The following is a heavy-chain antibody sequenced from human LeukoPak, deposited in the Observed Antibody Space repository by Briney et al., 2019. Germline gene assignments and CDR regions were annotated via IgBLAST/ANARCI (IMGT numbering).Heavy chain of an antibody. Sequence: PGGSLRLSCAASGFTFSSYSMNWVRQAPGKGLEWVSYISSSSSTIYYADSVKGRFTISRDNAKNSLYLQMNSLRAEDTAVYYCARDSGILTGYYFDYWGQGTLVTVSS. CDR3: ARDSGILTGYYFDY. V-gene: IGHV3-48*01. CDR2: ISSSSSTI. CDR1: GFTFSSYS. J-gene: IGHJ4*02. D-gene: IGHD3-9*01.